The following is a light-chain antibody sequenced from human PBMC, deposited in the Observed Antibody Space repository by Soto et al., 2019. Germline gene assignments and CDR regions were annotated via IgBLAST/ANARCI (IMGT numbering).Light chain of an antibody. CDR3: QPYNSYPRT. Sequence: DIQMTQSPSTLSASVGDRVTITCRASQSISSWLAWYQQKPGKAPKLLIYYASSLESGVPSRFSGSGSGTEFALTISILQPDDFATYYCQPYNSYPRTFGQGTKVEIK. CDR2: YAS. V-gene: IGKV1-5*01. CDR1: QSISSW. J-gene: IGKJ1*01.